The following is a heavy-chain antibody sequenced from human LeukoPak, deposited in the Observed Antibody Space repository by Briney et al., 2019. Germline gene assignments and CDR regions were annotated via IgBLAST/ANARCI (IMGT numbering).Heavy chain of an antibody. CDR1: GFAFSSYA. CDR2: ISSGGDST. CDR3: AKEVVAAPRWFDP. J-gene: IGHJ5*02. V-gene: IGHV3-23*01. D-gene: IGHD2-15*01. Sequence: GGSLGLSCVASGFAFSSYAMTWVRQAPGKGLEWVSTISSGGDSTYYADSVKGRCTISRDNSKNTMYLQMNTLRAEDTAVYYCAKEVVAAPRWFDPWGQGTLVTVSS.